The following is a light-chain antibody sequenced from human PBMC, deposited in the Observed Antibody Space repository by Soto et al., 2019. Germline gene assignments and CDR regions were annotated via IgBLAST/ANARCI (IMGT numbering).Light chain of an antibody. Sequence: EIVMTQSPATLSVSPGERATLSCRASQSVRSNLAWYQQKPGQAPRLLIYGASTRATGIPARFSGSGSGTEFTLTISSLQSEDFAVYSCLQYNNWPPWTFGQGTKVEI. CDR1: QSVRSN. J-gene: IGKJ1*01. CDR3: LQYNNWPPWT. V-gene: IGKV3-15*01. CDR2: GAS.